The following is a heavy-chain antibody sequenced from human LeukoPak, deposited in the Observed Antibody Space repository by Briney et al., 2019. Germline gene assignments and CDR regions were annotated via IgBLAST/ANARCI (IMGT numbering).Heavy chain of an antibody. CDR2: IYYSGST. CDR3: ARVIKNYYYGMDV. CDR1: GGSISSYY. D-gene: IGHD3-16*02. Sequence: SETLSLTCTVSGGSISSYYWSWIRQPPGKGLEWIGYIYYSGSTNYNPSLKSRVTISVDTSKNQFSLKLSSVTAADTAVYYCARVIKNYYYGMDVWGQGTTVTVSS. J-gene: IGHJ6*02. V-gene: IGHV4-59*01.